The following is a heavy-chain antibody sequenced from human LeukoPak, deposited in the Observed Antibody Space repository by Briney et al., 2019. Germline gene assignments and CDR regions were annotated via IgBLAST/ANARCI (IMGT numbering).Heavy chain of an antibody. D-gene: IGHD4-11*01. CDR2: IRHSGTT. CDR3: TREGLNDYNNPTDAFDI. J-gene: IGHJ3*02. Sequence: SETVSLTCAVSVGTISSANCRSWVRQPPGKVLEWSEEIRHSGTTTYNPSLKSRLTISVDKSKNQFSLTLNSVTAADTAVYFCTREGLNDYNNPTDAFDIWGQGTMVTVSS. V-gene: IGHV4-4*02. CDR1: VGTISSANC.